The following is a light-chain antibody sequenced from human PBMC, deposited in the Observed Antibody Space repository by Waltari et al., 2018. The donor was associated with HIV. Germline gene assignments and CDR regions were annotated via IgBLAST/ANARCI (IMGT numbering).Light chain of an antibody. Sequence: YFLTQPPSVSVVPGQTATVACIGHKIGTKDVHWYRQRPGQAPEVVFHDDKDRHSDIPVLICGSNSGDMATQRIENVESDNDVVYSCQVREPNDDWVFGGETKLTV. CDR2: DDK. CDR1: KIGTKD. CDR3: QVREPNDDWV. J-gene: IGLJ3*02. V-gene: IGLV3-21*02.